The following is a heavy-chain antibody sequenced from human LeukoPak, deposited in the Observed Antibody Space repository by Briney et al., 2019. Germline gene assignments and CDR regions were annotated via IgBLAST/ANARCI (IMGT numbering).Heavy chain of an antibody. V-gene: IGHV1-69*13. CDR3: ASPIYGGNPEVWFDP. J-gene: IGHJ5*02. D-gene: IGHD4-23*01. Sequence: GASVKVSCKASGGTFSSYAISWVRQAPGQGLEWVGGIIAIFGTANYAQKFEGRVTITADESTSTAYLELSRLRSDDTAVFYCASPIYGGNPEVWFDPWGQGTLVTVSS. CDR1: GGTFSSYA. CDR2: IIAIFGTA.